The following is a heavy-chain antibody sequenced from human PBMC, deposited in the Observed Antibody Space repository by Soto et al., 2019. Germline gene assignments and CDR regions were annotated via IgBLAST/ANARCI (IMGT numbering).Heavy chain of an antibody. V-gene: IGHV3-23*01. D-gene: IGHD6-13*01. CDR3: AAGNPPRDY. J-gene: IGHJ4*02. CDR1: GFRFSAYA. CDR2: IKNDGDAT. Sequence: GGSLRLSCAASGFRFSAYAMTWVRQAPGKGLEWVSNIKNDGDATYYADSVKGRFTISRDNSMNMLFLQMNSLRAQDTAVYYCAAGNPPRDYWGQGTLVTVSS.